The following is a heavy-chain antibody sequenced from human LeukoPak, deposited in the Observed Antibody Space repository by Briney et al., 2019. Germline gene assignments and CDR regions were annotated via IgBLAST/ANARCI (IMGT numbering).Heavy chain of an antibody. CDR2: IRYDGSNK. CDR1: GFTFSSYG. Sequence: PSGGSLTLSCAASGFTFSSYGMHWVRQPPGKGLEWVAFIRYDGSNKYYADSVKGRFTISRDNSENTLYLQMNSLRAEDTAVYYCAKDQREEGVVVPAAIQDYYYYMDVWGKGTTVTVSS. CDR3: AKDQREEGVVVPAAIQDYYYYMDV. V-gene: IGHV3-30*02. D-gene: IGHD2-2*02. J-gene: IGHJ6*03.